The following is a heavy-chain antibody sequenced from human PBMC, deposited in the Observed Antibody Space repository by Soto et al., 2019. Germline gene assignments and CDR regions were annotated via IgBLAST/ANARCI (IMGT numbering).Heavy chain of an antibody. CDR2: IYYSGST. CDR1: GGSISSGGYY. D-gene: IGHD3-3*01. Sequence: PSETLVPTSTVSGGSISSGGYYWSWIRQHPGKGLEWIGYIYYSGSTYYNPSLKSRVTISVDTSKNQFSLKLSSVTAADTAVYYCARESLDYDFWSGSPYYYYGMDVWGQGTTVTVSS. CDR3: ARESLDYDFWSGSPYYYYGMDV. J-gene: IGHJ6*02. V-gene: IGHV4-31*03.